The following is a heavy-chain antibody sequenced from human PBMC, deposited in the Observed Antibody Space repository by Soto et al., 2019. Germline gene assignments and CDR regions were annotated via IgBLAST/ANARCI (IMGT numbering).Heavy chain of an antibody. Sequence: QVHLVESGGGVVRPGTSLRVSCSASEFSFSNYAVHWVRQAPGEGLEWVALISSDGNNKYYPDSVRGRFTISRDHSNNTVYLQMHSLRVDDTAVYYCATWTLPLSWNWLQSAAGKFDYWGQGTLVTVSS. CDR2: ISSDGNNK. CDR1: EFSFSNYA. D-gene: IGHD5-12*01. CDR3: ATWTLPLSWNWLQSAAGKFDY. J-gene: IGHJ4*02. V-gene: IGHV3-30-3*01.